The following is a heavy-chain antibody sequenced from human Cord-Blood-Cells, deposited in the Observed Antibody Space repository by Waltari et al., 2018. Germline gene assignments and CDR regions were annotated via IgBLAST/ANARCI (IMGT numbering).Heavy chain of an antibody. D-gene: IGHD1-26*01. CDR1: GYSISSGYY. J-gene: IGHJ4*02. CDR2: IYHSGST. CDR3: ASGQWELRVHDY. V-gene: IGHV4-38-2*01. Sequence: QVQLQESGPGLVKPSETLSLTCAVSGYSISSGYYWGWIRRPPGKGREWIGSIYHSGSTYDNPSLKSRVTISVETSKNQFSLKLSSVTAADTAVYYCASGQWELRVHDYWGQGTLVTVSS.